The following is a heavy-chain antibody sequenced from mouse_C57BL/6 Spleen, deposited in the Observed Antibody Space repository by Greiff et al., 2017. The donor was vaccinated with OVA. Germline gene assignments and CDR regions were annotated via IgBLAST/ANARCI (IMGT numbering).Heavy chain of an antibody. D-gene: IGHD1-1*01. Sequence: VQLQQPGAELVRPGSSVKLSCKASGYTFTSYWMHWVKQRPIQGLEWIGNIDPSDSETHSNQKFTDKATLTVDKSSRTAYMQLSSLTSEDSAVYYCALYYPYAYWGQGTLVTVSA. CDR3: ALYYPYAY. J-gene: IGHJ3*01. CDR1: GYTFTSYW. CDR2: IDPSDSET. V-gene: IGHV1-52*01.